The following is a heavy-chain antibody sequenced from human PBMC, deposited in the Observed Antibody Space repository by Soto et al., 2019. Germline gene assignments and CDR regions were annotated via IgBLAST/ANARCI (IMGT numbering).Heavy chain of an antibody. Sequence: GASVKVSCKASGYTFTSYDIYWVRQAPGQGLEWMGIINPSGGSTSYAQKFQGRVTMTRDTSTSTVYMELSSLRSEDTAVYYCARDDSSGYYLPWGQGTLVTVSS. CDR2: INPSGGST. J-gene: IGHJ5*02. CDR1: GYTFTSYD. D-gene: IGHD3-22*01. V-gene: IGHV1-46*01. CDR3: ARDDSSGYYLP.